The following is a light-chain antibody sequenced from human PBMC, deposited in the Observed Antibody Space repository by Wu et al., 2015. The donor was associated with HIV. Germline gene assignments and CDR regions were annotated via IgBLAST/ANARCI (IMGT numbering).Light chain of an antibody. CDR2: YAS. Sequence: EIVLTQSPATLSVSPGERATLSCRASQSVSSNLAWYQQKPGQAPRLLIYYASNRATGIPARFSGSGSGTEFTLTISSMQSEDFAVYYCQQYNNWPRTFGQGTKVEIK. CDR1: QSVSSN. CDR3: QQYNNWPRT. J-gene: IGKJ1*01. V-gene: IGKV3-15*01.